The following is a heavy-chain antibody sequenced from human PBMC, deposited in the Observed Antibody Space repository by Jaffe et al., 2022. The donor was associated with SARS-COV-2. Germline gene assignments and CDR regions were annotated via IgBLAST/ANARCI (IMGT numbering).Heavy chain of an antibody. CDR2: INPSGDIT. CDR1: GYTFTSHY. Sequence: QVQLAQSGPEVKKPGASVKVSCKASGYTFTSHYIHWVRQAPGQGLEWMGIINPSGDITDYAQKFLGRVTMTRDTSTSTVYMELISLRSEDTAVYYCAREWGGPARGYSYYGMDVWGHGTTVTVSS. CDR3: AREWGGPARGYSYYGMDV. V-gene: IGHV1-46*01. D-gene: IGHD6-6*01. J-gene: IGHJ6*02.